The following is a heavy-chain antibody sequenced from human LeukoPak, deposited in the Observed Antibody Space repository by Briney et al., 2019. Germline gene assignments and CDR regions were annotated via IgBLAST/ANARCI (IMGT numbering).Heavy chain of an antibody. CDR3: AKGLAAAGGSHAEYFQH. V-gene: IGHV3-21*04. D-gene: IGHD6-13*01. J-gene: IGHJ1*01. Sequence: GGSARLSCAASGFALRSYTVTWVRQAPGKGLEWVSSITSTSAYIYYAESVKGRFTISRDNSKNTLYLQMNSLRAEDTAVYYCAKGLAAAGGSHAEYFQHWGQGTLVTVSS. CDR1: GFALRSYT. CDR2: ITSTSAYI.